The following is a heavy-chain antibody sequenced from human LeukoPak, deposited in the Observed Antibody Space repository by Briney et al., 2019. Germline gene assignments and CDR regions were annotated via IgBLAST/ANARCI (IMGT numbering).Heavy chain of an antibody. CDR2: ISGSGDTT. V-gene: IGHV3-23*01. CDR1: GFTFSNYA. D-gene: IGHD1-26*01. CDR3: GRKSGVVGATLGYWYFDL. J-gene: IGHJ2*01. Sequence: GGSLRLSCGASGFTFSNYAMSWVRQAPGKGLEWVSAISGSGDTTYYADSVKGRFTISRDNSKNTLYLQVNSLRAEDTAVYYCGRKSGVVGATLGYWYFDLWGRGTLVTVSS.